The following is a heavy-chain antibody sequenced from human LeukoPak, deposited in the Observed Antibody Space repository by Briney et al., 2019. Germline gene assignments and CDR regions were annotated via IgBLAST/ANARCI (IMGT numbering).Heavy chain of an antibody. J-gene: IGHJ4*02. CDR3: ARDMRVRKDLDSSIWSRPLYYFDY. Sequence: PGASVKVSCTASGYTFTGYYMHWVRQAPGQGLEWMAIVNPSGGRTSYAQKFQGRVTMTRDMATSTVYMELSSLRSEDTAVYYCARDMRVRKDLDSSIWSRPLYYFDYWGQGTLVTVSS. V-gene: IGHV1-46*01. D-gene: IGHD6-13*01. CDR1: GYTFTGYY. CDR2: VNPSGGRT.